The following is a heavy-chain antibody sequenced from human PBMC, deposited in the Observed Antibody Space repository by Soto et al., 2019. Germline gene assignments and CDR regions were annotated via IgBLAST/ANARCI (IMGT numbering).Heavy chain of an antibody. Sequence: QAQLVQSGPEVKRPGSSFTVSCATSGYTFSDEYLHWVRQAPGQGLEWVAWIHPTSGSTFYAQRLQGRVSVTSDTASSTAYLEMTSLTSDDTAVYYCAKSRSQWLSSLHDWGQGSLITVSS. J-gene: IGHJ4*02. CDR3: AKSRSQWLSSLHD. CDR1: GYTFSDEY. CDR2: IHPTSGST. V-gene: IGHV1-2*02. D-gene: IGHD6-19*01.